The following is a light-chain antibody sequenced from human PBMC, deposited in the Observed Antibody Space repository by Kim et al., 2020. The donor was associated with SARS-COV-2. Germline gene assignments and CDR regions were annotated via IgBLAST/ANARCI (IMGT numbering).Light chain of an antibody. CDR1: KSGDKY. CDR2: QDT. Sequence: KSGDKYVSCYQPTPDQSPVVVIFQDTQRPPGIPERFSGSNSGNTATLTLSGTQAMDEADYYCQAWDSSTHNYVFGAGTKVTVL. V-gene: IGLV3-1*01. CDR3: QAWDSSTHNYV. J-gene: IGLJ1*01.